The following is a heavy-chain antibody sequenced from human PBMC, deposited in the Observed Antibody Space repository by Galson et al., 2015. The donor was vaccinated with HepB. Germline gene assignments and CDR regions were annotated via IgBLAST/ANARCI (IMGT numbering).Heavy chain of an antibody. Sequence: SLRLSCAASGITFGDRYMSWIRQAPGKGLEWVSYISSGSSYSQYVDSVRGRFTISRDNAKKLLFLQMNSLRIEDTAVYYCARGEGSTGIDYWGQGTLVTVSS. V-gene: IGHV3-11*05. D-gene: IGHD1-1*01. CDR2: ISSGSSYS. CDR3: ARGEGSTGIDY. J-gene: IGHJ4*02. CDR1: GITFGDRY.